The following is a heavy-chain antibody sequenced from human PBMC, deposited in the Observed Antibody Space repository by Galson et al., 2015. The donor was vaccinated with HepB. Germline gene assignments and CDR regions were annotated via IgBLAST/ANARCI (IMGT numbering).Heavy chain of an antibody. CDR3: GRDRGNRSGWPIFDY. Sequence: SLRLSCAASGFTLSNYRMSWVRQPPGKGLGWVASIRESGSETSYADSLEGRFTISRDSATNSLYLQMNSLRADDTAVYYCGRDRGNRSGWPIFDYWGQGALVTVSS. J-gene: IGHJ4*02. CDR1: GFTLSNYR. D-gene: IGHD6-19*01. V-gene: IGHV3-7*03. CDR2: IRESGSET.